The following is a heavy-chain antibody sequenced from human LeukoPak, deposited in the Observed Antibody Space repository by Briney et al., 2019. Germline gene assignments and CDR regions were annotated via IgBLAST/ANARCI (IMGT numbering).Heavy chain of an antibody. CDR2: IKQDGIEK. CDR3: ARERGSKFFDY. Sequence: GGSLRLSCGASGFTFSSSWMSWVRQAPGKGLGWVANIKQDGIEKYYVDSVKGRFTISRDKAKNSLYLQMNSLRAEDTAVYYCARERGSKFFDYWGQGTLVTVSS. J-gene: IGHJ4*02. V-gene: IGHV3-7*01. D-gene: IGHD3-10*01. CDR1: GFTFSSSW.